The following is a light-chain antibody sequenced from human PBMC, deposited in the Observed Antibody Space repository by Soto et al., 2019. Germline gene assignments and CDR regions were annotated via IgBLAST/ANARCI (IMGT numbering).Light chain of an antibody. Sequence: QSVLTQPPSVSGAPGQRVTISCTGSSSNIGAGYDVHWYQHLPGIAPKLLIYDNNNRPSGVPDRLSGSKSGTSASLVITGLQAEDEADYYCQSYDSSLSGGVFGGGTKLTVL. J-gene: IGLJ3*02. V-gene: IGLV1-40*01. CDR1: SSNIGAGYD. CDR3: QSYDSSLSGGV. CDR2: DNN.